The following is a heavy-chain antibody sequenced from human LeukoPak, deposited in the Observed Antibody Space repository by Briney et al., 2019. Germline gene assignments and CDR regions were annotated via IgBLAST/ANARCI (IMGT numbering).Heavy chain of an antibody. CDR2: ISGSGGST. D-gene: IGHD2-21*02. J-gene: IGHJ4*02. V-gene: IGHV3-23*01. CDR1: RFTFSSYA. CDR3: AKSQSPYCGGDCHY. Sequence: GGSLRLSCAASRFTFSSYAMSWVRQAPGKGLEWVSGISGSGGSTNYADSVMGRFTISRDNSKNTLYLQMNSLSAGDTAVYYCAKSQSPYCGGDCHYWGQGTLVTVSS.